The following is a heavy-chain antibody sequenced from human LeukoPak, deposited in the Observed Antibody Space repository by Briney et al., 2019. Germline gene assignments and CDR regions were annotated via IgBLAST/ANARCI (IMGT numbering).Heavy chain of an antibody. V-gene: IGHV1-46*01. J-gene: IGHJ3*02. D-gene: IGHD2-15*01. CDR2: INPSGGST. CDR1: GHTFTSYY. CDR3: AREDIVVVVAAIGAFDI. Sequence: ASVKVSCKASGHTFTSYYMHWVRQAPGQGLEWMGIINPSGGSTSYAQKFQGRVTMTRDTSTSTVYMELSSLRSEDTAVYYCAREDIVVVVAAIGAFDIWGQGTMVTVSS.